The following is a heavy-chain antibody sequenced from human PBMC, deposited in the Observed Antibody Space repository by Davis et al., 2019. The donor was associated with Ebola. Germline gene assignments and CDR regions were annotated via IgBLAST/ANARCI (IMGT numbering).Heavy chain of an antibody. J-gene: IGHJ4*02. Sequence: MPSETLSLTCTVSGGSVSNYYWSWIRQPPGKGLEWIGYIYYRGSTNYNPSLKSRVTISVDTSKNQFSLKLSSVTAADTAVYYCARQSPNGDFDYWGQGTLVTVS. CDR2: IYYRGST. CDR3: ARQSPNGDFDY. D-gene: IGHD4-17*01. V-gene: IGHV4-59*08. CDR1: GGSVSNYY.